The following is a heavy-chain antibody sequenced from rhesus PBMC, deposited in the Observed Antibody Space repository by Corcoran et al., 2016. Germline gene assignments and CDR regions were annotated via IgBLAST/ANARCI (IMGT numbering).Heavy chain of an antibody. CDR1: GGSISSYY. D-gene: IGHD1-44*01. CDR3: VTSPHSGGNYVGRFDV. Sequence: QVQLQESGPGLVKPSETLSLTCAVSGGSISSYYWSWLRQPPGKGLEWIGRISGDGRSTDYSTSLKSRATVSRDTSKNHVFLTLTSMTAADTAVYYCVTSPHSGGNYVGRFDVWGPGVLVTVSP. V-gene: IGHV4-173*01. J-gene: IGHJ5-1*01. CDR2: ISGDGRST.